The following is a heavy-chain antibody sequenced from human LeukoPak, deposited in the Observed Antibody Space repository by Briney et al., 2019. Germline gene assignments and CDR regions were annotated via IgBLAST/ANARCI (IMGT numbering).Heavy chain of an antibody. Sequence: GGSLRLSCAASGFTFSSQAMSWVRQAPGKGLEWVSAISGSGGTTNYADSVKGRFTISRDNSKNTLYLQMNSLRAEDTAVYYCARYYEFNWFDPWGQGTLVTVSS. V-gene: IGHV3-23*01. CDR2: ISGSGGTT. CDR1: GFTFSSQA. CDR3: ARYYEFNWFDP. J-gene: IGHJ5*02. D-gene: IGHD3-3*01.